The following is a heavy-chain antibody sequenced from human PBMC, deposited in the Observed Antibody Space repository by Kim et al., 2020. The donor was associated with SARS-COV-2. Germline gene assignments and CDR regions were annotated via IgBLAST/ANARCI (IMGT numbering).Heavy chain of an antibody. J-gene: IGHJ4*02. D-gene: IGHD3-10*01. V-gene: IGHV3-23*01. CDR3: AKVNYFGSYFYFDY. Sequence: YADSVKGRLTISKDNSRNTLYLQMNSLRADDTAVYYCAKVNYFGSYFYFDYWGQGVLVTVSS.